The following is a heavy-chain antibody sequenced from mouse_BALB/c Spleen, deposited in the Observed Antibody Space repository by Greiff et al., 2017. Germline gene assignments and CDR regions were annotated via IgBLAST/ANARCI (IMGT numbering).Heavy chain of an antibody. CDR1: GDSITSGY. D-gene: IGHD3-2*01. CDR2: ISYSGST. Sequence: DVQLQESGPSLVKPSQTLSLTCSVTGDSITSGYWNWIRKFPGNKLEYMGYISYSGSTYYNPSLKSRISITRDTSKNQYYLQLNSVTTEDTATYYCARGTARAPYYYAMDYWGQGTSVTVSS. J-gene: IGHJ4*01. CDR3: ARGTARAPYYYAMDY. V-gene: IGHV3-8*02.